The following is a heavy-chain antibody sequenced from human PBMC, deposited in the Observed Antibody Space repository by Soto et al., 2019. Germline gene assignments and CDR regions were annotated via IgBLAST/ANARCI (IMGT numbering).Heavy chain of an antibody. D-gene: IGHD5-12*01. V-gene: IGHV1-18*01. CDR2: ISAYNGNT. CDR3: ARDTRDIVATITYYYYGMDV. CDR1: GYTFTSYG. Sequence: ASVKVSCKASGYTFTSYGISWVRQAPGQGLEWMGWISAYNGNTNYAQKLQGRVTMTTDTSTSTAYMELRSLRSDDTAVYYCARDTRDIVATITYYYYGMDVWGQGTTVTVSS. J-gene: IGHJ6*02.